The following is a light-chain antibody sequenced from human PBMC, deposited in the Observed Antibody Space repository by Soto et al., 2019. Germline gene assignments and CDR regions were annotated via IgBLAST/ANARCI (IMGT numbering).Light chain of an antibody. Sequence: QSVLTQPPSASGTPGQRVTISCSGGSSNIGTNAVNWYQQLPGTAPKLLIYNNNQLPSGVPDRFSGSKSGTSASLAISGLHSEDEADYYCAAWDDSLNGYVFGTGTKLTVL. J-gene: IGLJ1*01. V-gene: IGLV1-44*01. CDR2: NNN. CDR3: AAWDDSLNGYV. CDR1: SSNIGTNA.